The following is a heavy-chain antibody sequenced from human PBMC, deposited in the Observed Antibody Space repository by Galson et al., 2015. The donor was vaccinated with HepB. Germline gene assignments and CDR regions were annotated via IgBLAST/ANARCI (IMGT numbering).Heavy chain of an antibody. Sequence: SVKVSCKAPGYTLTELSMHWVRQAPGKGLEWMGGFDPEDGETIYAQKFQGRVTMTEDTSTDTAYMELSSLRSEDTAVYYCATTSWGIVVVPAAGTRGAFDIWGQGTMVTVSS. J-gene: IGHJ3*02. V-gene: IGHV1-24*01. CDR2: FDPEDGET. D-gene: IGHD2-2*01. CDR3: ATTSWGIVVVPAAGTRGAFDI. CDR1: GYTLTELS.